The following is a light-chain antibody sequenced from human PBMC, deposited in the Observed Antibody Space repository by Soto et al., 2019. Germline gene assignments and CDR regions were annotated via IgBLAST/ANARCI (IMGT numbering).Light chain of an antibody. Sequence: EIVLTQSASTLSLSPGERATLSWRTSQTVSSSFLAWYQQKPGQAPRLLIYDASIRATDIPDRFTGSGSGTDFTLTISRLEPEDFAVYYCHQYGYLGTFGQGTKVDIK. J-gene: IGKJ1*01. CDR3: HQYGYLGT. CDR1: QTVSSSF. V-gene: IGKV3-20*01. CDR2: DAS.